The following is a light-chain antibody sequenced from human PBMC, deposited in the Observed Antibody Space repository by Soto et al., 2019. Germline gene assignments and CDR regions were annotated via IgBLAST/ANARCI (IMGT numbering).Light chain of an antibody. CDR3: QQYGSSPIT. Sequence: ETVLTHSPATLSLSPWEIATLSCRASQSISSYLAWYQQKPGQAPRLLIYDASSRATGIPDRFSGSGSGTDFTLTISRLEPEDFAVYYCQQYGSSPITFGQGTRLEIK. J-gene: IGKJ5*01. CDR1: QSISSY. CDR2: DAS. V-gene: IGKV3-20*01.